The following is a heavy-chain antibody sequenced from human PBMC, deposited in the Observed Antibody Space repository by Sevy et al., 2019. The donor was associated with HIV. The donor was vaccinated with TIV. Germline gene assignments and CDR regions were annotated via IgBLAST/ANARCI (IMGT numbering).Heavy chain of an antibody. D-gene: IGHD1-26*01. CDR1: GFIFSTYG. V-gene: IGHV3-30*18. CDR2: ISFDGSDK. Sequence: GRSLRLSCAASGFIFSTYGIHWVRQAPGKGLEWVAVISFDGSDKYYADSVRGRFTISRDNSKNALYLQMNSLRVEDTAIYYCAKMQGGSYNYYGMDVWGQGTTVTVSS. J-gene: IGHJ6*02. CDR3: AKMQGGSYNYYGMDV.